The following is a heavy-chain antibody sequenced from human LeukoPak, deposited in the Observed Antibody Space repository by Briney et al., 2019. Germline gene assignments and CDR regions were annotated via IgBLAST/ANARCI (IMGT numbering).Heavy chain of an antibody. J-gene: IGHJ4*02. V-gene: IGHV3-20*04. Sequence: PGGPLRLSCAASGFTFDDYGMSWVRQAPGKGLEWVSGINWNGGSTGYADSVKGRFTISRDNAKNSLYLQMNSLRAEDTALYYCARCLPPDPDRLLPDYWGQGTLVTVSS. CDR2: INWNGGST. CDR1: GFTFDDYG. CDR3: ARCLPPDPDRLLPDY. D-gene: IGHD1-14*01.